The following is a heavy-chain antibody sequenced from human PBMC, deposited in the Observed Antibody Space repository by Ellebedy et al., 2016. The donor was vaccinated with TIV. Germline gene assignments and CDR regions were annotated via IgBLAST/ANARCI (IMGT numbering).Heavy chain of an antibody. J-gene: IGHJ4*02. CDR1: GFTFNSYS. CDR3: ARDGAAYCGGDCSSPFDY. CDR2: ISSSSNI. D-gene: IGHD2-21*02. Sequence: GESLKISCAASGFTFNSYSMNWVRQSPGKGLEWVSYISSSSNIYYEDSVKGRFTISRDNAKNSLYLQMNSLRDEDTAVYYCARDGAAYCGGDCSSPFDYWGQGTLVTVSS. V-gene: IGHV3-48*02.